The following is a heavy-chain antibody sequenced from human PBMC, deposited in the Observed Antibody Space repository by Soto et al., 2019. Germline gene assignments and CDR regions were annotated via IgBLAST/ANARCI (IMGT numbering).Heavy chain of an antibody. CDR1: GGTFSSYA. D-gene: IGHD2-2*01. CDR2: IIPIFGTA. Sequence: GPPVKVSCKAFGGTFSSYAISWVRQAPGQGXEWMGGIIPIFGTANYAQKFQGRVTITADESTSTAYMELSSLRSEDTAVYYCARGPIYCRSTSCSDHYYYYYGMDVWYPGTTGTVSS. CDR3: ARGPIYCRSTSCSDHYYYYYGMDV. V-gene: IGHV1-69*13. J-gene: IGHJ6*02.